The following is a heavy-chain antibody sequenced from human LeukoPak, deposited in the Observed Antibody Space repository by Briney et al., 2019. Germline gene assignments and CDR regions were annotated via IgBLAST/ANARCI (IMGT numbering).Heavy chain of an antibody. Sequence: AETLSLTCTVSGCSLSSYYWSWIRQPPGKGLERITYLFYSGSTDYNPSPVSRVTMSIDTSKNMCSLKLRSVTAADTAVYYCATVAVIRGVPYFDYWGQGTLVTVSS. CDR2: LFYSGST. D-gene: IGHD3-10*01. J-gene: IGHJ4*02. CDR3: ATVAVIRGVPYFDY. CDR1: GCSLSSYY. V-gene: IGHV4-59*01.